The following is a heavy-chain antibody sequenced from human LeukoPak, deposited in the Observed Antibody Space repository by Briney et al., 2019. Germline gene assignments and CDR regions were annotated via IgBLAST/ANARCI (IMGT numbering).Heavy chain of an antibody. CDR2: IHPDGSET. D-gene: IGHD6-19*01. CDR3: VRWGVEAGMDY. CDR1: ELTFRNYW. V-gene: IGHV3-7*01. J-gene: IGHJ4*02. Sequence: GGPLRPSCEGPELTFRNYWMGWARKAPVKGLEWVANIHPDGSETSYVDSVKGRFTISRDNARKSMFLQMNSLGAEETAVYYCVRWGVEAGMDYWGQGTLVTVSS.